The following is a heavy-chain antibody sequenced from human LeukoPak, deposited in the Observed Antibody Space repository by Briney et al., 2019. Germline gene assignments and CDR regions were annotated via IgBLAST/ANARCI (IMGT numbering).Heavy chain of an antibody. D-gene: IGHD2-2*01. Sequence: GASVKVSCKASGYTFTSYGISWVRQAPGQGLEWMGWISAYNGNTNYAQKLQGRVTMTTDTSTSTAYMELRSLRSDDTAVYYCARRRRSGSSTSCYDYWGQGTLVTVSS. CDR1: GYTFTSYG. V-gene: IGHV1-18*01. CDR2: ISAYNGNT. CDR3: ARRRRSGSSTSCYDY. J-gene: IGHJ4*02.